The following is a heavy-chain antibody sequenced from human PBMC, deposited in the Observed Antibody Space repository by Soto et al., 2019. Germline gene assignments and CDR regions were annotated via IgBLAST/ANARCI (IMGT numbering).Heavy chain of an antibody. D-gene: IGHD4-17*01. CDR1: GFTFDDYA. CDR3: AKDPDYDPDAFDI. V-gene: IGHV3-9*01. Sequence: GGSLRLSCAASGFTFDDYAMHWVRQAPGKGLEWVSGISWNSGSIGYADSVKGRFTISRDNAKNSLYLQMNSLRAEDTALYYCAKDPDYDPDAFDIWGQGTMVTVSS. J-gene: IGHJ3*02. CDR2: ISWNSGSI.